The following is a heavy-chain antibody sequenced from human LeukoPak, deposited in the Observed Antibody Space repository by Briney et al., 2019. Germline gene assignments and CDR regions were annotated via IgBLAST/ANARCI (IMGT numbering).Heavy chain of an antibody. CDR3: ARGTPSGSYEP. CDR2: IIPILGIA. CDR1: GGTFSSYA. D-gene: IGHD1-26*01. V-gene: IGHV1-69*04. Sequence: ASVKVSCKASGGTFSSYAISWVRQAPGQGLEWMGRIIPILGIANYAQKFQGRVTITADKSTSTAYMELSSLRSEDTAVYYCARGTPSGSYEPWGQGTLVTVSS. J-gene: IGHJ5*02.